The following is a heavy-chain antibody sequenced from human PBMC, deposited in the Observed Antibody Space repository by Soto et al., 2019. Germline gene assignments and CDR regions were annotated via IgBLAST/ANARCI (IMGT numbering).Heavy chain of an antibody. CDR2: IKQDGSEK. CDR1: GFTFSSYW. D-gene: IGHD3-3*01. Sequence: PGGTLRLSHAASGFTFSSYWMSWVRQAPGKGLEWVANIKQDGSEKYYVDSVKGRFTISRDNAKNSLYLQMNSLRAEDTAVYYCAREPADFWSGYIDPRAFDIWGQGTMVTVSS. J-gene: IGHJ3*02. CDR3: AREPADFWSGYIDPRAFDI. V-gene: IGHV3-7*01.